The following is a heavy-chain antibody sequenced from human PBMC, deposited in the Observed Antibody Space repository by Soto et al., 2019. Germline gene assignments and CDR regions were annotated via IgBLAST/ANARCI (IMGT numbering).Heavy chain of an antibody. CDR2: IYHSGST. J-gene: IGHJ4*02. D-gene: IGHD6-19*01. CDR1: GGSISSGGYS. CDR3: ARGIHSSGWENGPAHFDY. V-gene: IGHV4-30-2*01. Sequence: QLQLQESGSGLVKPSQTLSLTCAVSGGSISSGGYSWSWIRQPPGKGLEWIGYIYHSGSTYYNPSLKSRVTISVDRSKNQFSLKLSSVTAADTAVYYCARGIHSSGWENGPAHFDYWGQGTLVTVSS.